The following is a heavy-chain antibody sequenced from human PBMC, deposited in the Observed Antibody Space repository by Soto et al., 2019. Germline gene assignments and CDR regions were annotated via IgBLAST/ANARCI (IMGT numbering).Heavy chain of an antibody. Sequence: QVQLQESGPGLVKPSQTLSLTCTVSGGSISSGDYYWSWIRQPPGKGLEWIGYIYYSGSTYYNPSLKGGVTISVDTSKNQCSLKLSSVTAADTAVYYCARGGTKQQLVLPCWFDPWGQGTLVTVSS. CDR1: GGSISSGDYY. CDR3: ARGGTKQQLVLPCWFDP. CDR2: IYYSGST. J-gene: IGHJ5*02. D-gene: IGHD6-13*01. V-gene: IGHV4-30-4*01.